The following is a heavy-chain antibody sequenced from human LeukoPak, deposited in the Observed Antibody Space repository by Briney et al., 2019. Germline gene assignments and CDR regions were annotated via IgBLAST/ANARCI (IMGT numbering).Heavy chain of an antibody. Sequence: GGSLRLSCAASGFTFSSYSMNWVRQAPGKGLEWVSYISSGSGTIYYADSVKGRFTISRDNSKDTLYLQTNSLRAEDTAVYYCAKRPSDYGDYVSYFDYWGQGTLVTVSS. CDR2: ISSGSGTI. J-gene: IGHJ4*02. CDR3: AKRPSDYGDYVSYFDY. CDR1: GFTFSSYS. V-gene: IGHV3-48*01. D-gene: IGHD4-17*01.